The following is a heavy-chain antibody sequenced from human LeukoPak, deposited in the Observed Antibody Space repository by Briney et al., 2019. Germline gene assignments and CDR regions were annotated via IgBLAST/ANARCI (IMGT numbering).Heavy chain of an antibody. CDR3: ARDQAIAPTFNIVVVPAAFPSFFDY. Sequence: ASVKVSCKASGYIFTSYYMHWVGQAPGQGLEWLGIINPSGGSTSYAQKFQGRVTMTRDTSTYTVYRELSSLRSEDTAVYYCARDQAIAPTFNIVVVPAAFPSFFDYWGQGTLVTVSS. CDR2: INPSGGST. D-gene: IGHD2-2*01. CDR1: GYIFTSYY. V-gene: IGHV1-46*01. J-gene: IGHJ4*02.